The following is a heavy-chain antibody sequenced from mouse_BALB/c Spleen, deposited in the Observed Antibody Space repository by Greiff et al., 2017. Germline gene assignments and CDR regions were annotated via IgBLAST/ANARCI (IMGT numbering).Heavy chain of an antibody. V-gene: IGHV14-3*02. J-gene: IGHJ4*01. CDR2: IDPANGNT. CDR1: GFNIKDTY. D-gene: IGHD4-1*01. CDR3: ARNWDGAMDY. Sequence: EVNVVESGAELVKPGASVKLSCTASGFNIKDTYMHWVKQRPEQGLEWIGRIDPANGNTKYDPKFQGKATITADTSSNTAYLQLSSLTSEDTAVYYCARNWDGAMDYWGQGTSVTVSS.